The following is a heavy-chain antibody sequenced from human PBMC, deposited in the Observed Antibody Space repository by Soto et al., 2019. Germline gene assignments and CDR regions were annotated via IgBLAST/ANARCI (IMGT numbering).Heavy chain of an antibody. CDR1: GFIFSDYS. J-gene: IGHJ6*01. CDR3: ARVRRWVPLPLKYHFGMDV. Sequence: EVQFVESGGRMGKPGESLRLSCVASGFIFSDYSMNWVRQAPGKGLEWVASITGGSSYIHYADSVKGRSTIPRDNAQNSQSLQMNSLSAEDTAVYYCARVRRWVPLPLKYHFGMDVWVQGPKVTVSS. D-gene: IGHD1-26*01. CDR2: ITGGSSYI. V-gene: IGHV3-21*01.